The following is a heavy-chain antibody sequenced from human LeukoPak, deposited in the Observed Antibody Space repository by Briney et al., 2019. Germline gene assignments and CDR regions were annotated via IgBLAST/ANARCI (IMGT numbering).Heavy chain of an antibody. V-gene: IGHV4-39*02. CDR3: ARDWFHAIDY. Sequence: SETLSLTCSVSSGSITNSNYFWGWIRQPPGKGLEWIGSIFYTGSTDYNPSLKSRVTISVDTSKNRFSLTMNSVTAADTAVYYCARDWFHAIDYWGQGTLVTVSS. J-gene: IGHJ4*02. D-gene: IGHD2/OR15-2a*01. CDR1: SGSITNSNYF. CDR2: IFYTGST.